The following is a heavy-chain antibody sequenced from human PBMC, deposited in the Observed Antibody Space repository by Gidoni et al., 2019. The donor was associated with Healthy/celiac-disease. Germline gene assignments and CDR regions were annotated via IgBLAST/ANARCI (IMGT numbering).Heavy chain of an antibody. V-gene: IGHV3-21*01. CDR1: GFTFSSYS. J-gene: IGHJ6*03. CDR2: ISSSSSYI. Sequence: EVQLVESGGGLVKPGGSLRLSCAASGFTFSSYSLNWVRQAPGKGLEWVSSISSSSSYIYYADAVKGLFTISRDNAKNSLYLQMNSLRAEDTAVYYCARDLYHARNRDYYYYMDVWGKGTTVTVSS. CDR3: ARDLYHARNRDYYYYMDV. D-gene: IGHD2-2*02.